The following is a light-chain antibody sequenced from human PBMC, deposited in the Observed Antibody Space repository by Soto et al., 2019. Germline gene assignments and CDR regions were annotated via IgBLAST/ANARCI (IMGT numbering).Light chain of an antibody. J-gene: IGKJ4*01. Sequence: DIQMTQSPSTLSASVGDRVTITCRASQRISTWLAWYQQKPGKAPKLLIYKASTLESGVPSRFSGSGSGTEFTLTISSLQPDDFSTYYCQQYNNYPRTFGGGTKVEIK. V-gene: IGKV1-5*03. CDR2: KAS. CDR1: QRISTW. CDR3: QQYNNYPRT.